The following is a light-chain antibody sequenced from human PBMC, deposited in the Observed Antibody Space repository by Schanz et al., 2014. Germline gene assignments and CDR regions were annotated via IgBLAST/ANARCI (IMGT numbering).Light chain of an antibody. V-gene: IGKV1-5*03. CDR3: QQSHSFPLT. J-gene: IGKJ4*01. Sequence: DIQMTQSPSTLSASVGDRVTITCRASQSISSWLAWYQQKPGKAPKLLIHQASSLESGVPSRFSGSGSGTDFALTINNLQPEDFATYYCQQSHSFPLTFGGGTKVEI. CDR2: QAS. CDR1: QSISSW.